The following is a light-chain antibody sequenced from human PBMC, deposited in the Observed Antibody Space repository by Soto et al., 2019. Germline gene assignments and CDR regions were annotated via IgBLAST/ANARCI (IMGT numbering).Light chain of an antibody. J-gene: IGKJ4*01. CDR1: QSISSW. CDR2: KAS. CDR3: QQYEAYPLT. V-gene: IGKV1-5*03. Sequence: DIQLTQSPSTLSASVGDRVTITCRASQSISSWLAWYQQKPGKAPKLLVYKASSLESGVPSRFSGSGSATAFPLTITTLQPDDFTTYYCQQYEAYPLTFGGGTKVAI.